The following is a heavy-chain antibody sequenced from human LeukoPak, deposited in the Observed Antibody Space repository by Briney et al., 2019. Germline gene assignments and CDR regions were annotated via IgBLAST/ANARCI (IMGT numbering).Heavy chain of an antibody. V-gene: IGHV4-39*07. J-gene: IGHJ6*02. CDR1: GGSISSSSYY. CDR2: TYYSGST. D-gene: IGHD5-12*01. Sequence: SETLSLTCTVSGGSISSSSYYWGWIRQPPGKGLEWIGSTYYSGSTNYNPSLKSRVTISVDTSKNQFSLKLSSVTAADTAVYYCARGGEYSGYDWASYYYYYGMDVWGQGTTVTVSS. CDR3: ARGGEYSGYDWASYYYYYGMDV.